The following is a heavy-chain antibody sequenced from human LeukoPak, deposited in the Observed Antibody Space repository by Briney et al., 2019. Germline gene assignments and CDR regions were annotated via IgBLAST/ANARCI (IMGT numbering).Heavy chain of an antibody. D-gene: IGHD3-22*01. CDR1: GFTFDDYA. Sequence: SLRLSCAASGFTFDDYAMHWVRQAPGKGLEWVSGISWKSGSIGYADSVKGRFTISRDNAKNSLYLQMNSLRAEDMALYYCAKDSSSGYYSDFDYWGQGTLVTVSS. CDR3: AKDSSSGYYSDFDY. CDR2: ISWKSGSI. V-gene: IGHV3-9*03. J-gene: IGHJ4*02.